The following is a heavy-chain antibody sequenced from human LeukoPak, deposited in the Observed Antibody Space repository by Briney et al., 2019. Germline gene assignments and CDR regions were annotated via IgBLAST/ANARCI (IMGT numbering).Heavy chain of an antibody. V-gene: IGHV1-58*02. Sequence: SVKVSYKASGFTFTSSAMQWVRQARGQRLEWIGWIVVGSGNTNYAQKFQERVTITRDMSTSTAYMELSSPRSEDTAVYYCFGSGSYENWFDPWGQGTLVTVSS. CDR3: FGSGSYENWFDP. CDR1: GFTFTSSA. CDR2: IVVGSGNT. J-gene: IGHJ5*02. D-gene: IGHD3-10*01.